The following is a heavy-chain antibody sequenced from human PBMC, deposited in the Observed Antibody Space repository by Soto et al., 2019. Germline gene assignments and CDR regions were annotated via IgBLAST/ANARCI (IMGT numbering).Heavy chain of an antibody. V-gene: IGHV3-30*18. CDR1: GFTFSSYG. D-gene: IGHD3-22*01. J-gene: IGHJ4*02. CDR2: ISYDGSNK. CDR3: AKDGARSGYIDY. Sequence: GGSLRLSCAASGFTFSSYGMHWVRQAPGKGLEWVAVISYDGSNKYYADSVKGRFTISRDNSKNTLYLQMNSLRAEDTAVYYCAKDGARSGYIDYWGQGTLVTVSS.